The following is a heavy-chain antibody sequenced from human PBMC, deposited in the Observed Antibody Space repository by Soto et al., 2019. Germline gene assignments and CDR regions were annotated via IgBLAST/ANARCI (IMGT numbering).Heavy chain of an antibody. Sequence: GEYLKISCKGSGYSFTSYWIGWVRQMPGKGLEWMGIIYPGDSDTRYSPSFQGQVTISADKSISTAYLQWSSLKASDTAMYYCSILQYRHYYCGMDFSCQGPSVTGSS. CDR3: SILQYRHYYCGMDF. V-gene: IGHV5-51*01. J-gene: IGHJ6*02. CDR1: GYSFTSYW. CDR2: IYPGDSDT. D-gene: IGHD2-2*01.